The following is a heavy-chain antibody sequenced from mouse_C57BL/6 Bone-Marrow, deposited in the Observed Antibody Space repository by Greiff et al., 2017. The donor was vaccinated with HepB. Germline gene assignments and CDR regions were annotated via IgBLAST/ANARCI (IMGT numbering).Heavy chain of an antibody. V-gene: IGHV1-82*01. CDR2: IYPGDGDT. J-gene: IGHJ2*01. D-gene: IGHD2-3*01. CDR3: ARPYDDYFDY. Sequence: QVQLQQSGPELVKPGASVKISCKASGYAFSSSWMNWVKQRPGKGLEWIGRIYPGDGDTNYNGKFKGKATLTADKSSSTAYMQLRSLTSEDSAVYFCARPYDDYFDYWGQGTTLTVSS. CDR1: GYAFSSSW.